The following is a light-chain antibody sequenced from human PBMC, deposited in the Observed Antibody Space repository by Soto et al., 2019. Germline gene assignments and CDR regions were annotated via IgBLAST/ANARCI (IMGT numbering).Light chain of an antibody. CDR2: GAS. Sequence: EIVMTHSPATLSASPGERATLSCRASQSVSSNLALYQQKPAQAPRLLIYGASTRATGIPARFSGSGSGTEFTLTISSLQSEDFSVYYCQQYNNWPPAFGQGTKVEIK. V-gene: IGKV3-15*01. CDR3: QQYNNWPPA. J-gene: IGKJ1*01. CDR1: QSVSSN.